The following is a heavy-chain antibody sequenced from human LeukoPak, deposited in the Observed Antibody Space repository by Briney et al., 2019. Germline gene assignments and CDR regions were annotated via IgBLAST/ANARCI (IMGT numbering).Heavy chain of an antibody. CDR1: GGSISSNNYF. Sequence: SETLSLTCTVSGGSISSNNYFWGWIRQPPGRGLEWIGSIYYSGSTYYNPSLKSRVTISIDTSQNQFSLKLSSVTAADTAVYYCARVPRGSYGMDVWGQGTTVTVSS. CDR2: IYYSGST. J-gene: IGHJ6*02. D-gene: IGHD6-19*01. V-gene: IGHV4-39*07. CDR3: ARVPRGSYGMDV.